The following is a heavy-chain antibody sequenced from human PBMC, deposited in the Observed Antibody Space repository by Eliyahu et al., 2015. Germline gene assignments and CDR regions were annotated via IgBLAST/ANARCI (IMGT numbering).Heavy chain of an antibody. Sequence: QVQLVQSGAEVKNPGASVKXSCKASGXTFSGYXXHWARQAPGQGLEWMGWINPNSGGTHYAQNFQGRVTMTRDTPINTAYMELNRLRSDDTAVYYCARERSECSGGTCHRRTFDPWGQGTLVTVSS. V-gene: IGHV1-2*02. D-gene: IGHD2-15*01. CDR3: ARERSECSGGTCHRRTFDP. CDR2: INPNSGGT. CDR1: GXTFSGYX. J-gene: IGHJ5*02.